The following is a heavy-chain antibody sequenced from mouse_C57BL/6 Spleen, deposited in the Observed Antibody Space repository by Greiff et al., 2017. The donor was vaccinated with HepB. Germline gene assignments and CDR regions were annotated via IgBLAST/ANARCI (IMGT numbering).Heavy chain of an antibody. CDR1: GYAFSSYW. V-gene: IGHV1-82*01. CDR2: IYPGDGDT. CDR3: ARGQLRLRDYAMDY. Sequence: VQLQQSGPELVKPGASVKISCKASGYAFSSYWMNWVKQRPGKGLEWIGRIYPGDGDTNYNGKFKGKATLTADKSSSTAYMQLSSLTSEDSAVYFCARGQLRLRDYAMDYWGQGTSVTVSS. J-gene: IGHJ4*01. D-gene: IGHD3-2*02.